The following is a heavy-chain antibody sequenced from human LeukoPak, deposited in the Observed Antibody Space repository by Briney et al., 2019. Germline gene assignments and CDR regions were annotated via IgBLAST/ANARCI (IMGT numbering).Heavy chain of an antibody. J-gene: IGHJ4*02. CDR2: IYSGGST. D-gene: IGHD6-19*01. Sequence: GGSLRLSCAASGFTVSSNYMSWVRQAPGKGLEWVSVIYSGGSTYYADSVKGRFTISRDNSKNTLYLQMNSLRAEDTAVYYCARGSIAVAEKPLDYWGQGTLVTVPS. V-gene: IGHV3-53*01. CDR3: ARGSIAVAEKPLDY. CDR1: GFTVSSNY.